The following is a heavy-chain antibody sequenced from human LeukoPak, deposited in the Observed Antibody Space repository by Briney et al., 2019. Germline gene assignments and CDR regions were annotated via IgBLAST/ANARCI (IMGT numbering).Heavy chain of an antibody. CDR3: ARGEYSSSPGDY. CDR2: ICSGGST. V-gene: IGHV3-53*01. D-gene: IGHD6-6*01. Sequence: GGSLRLSCAASGFTVSSNYMSWVRQAPGKGLEWVSVICSGGSTYYADSVKGRFTISRDNSKNTLYLQMNSLRAEDTAVYYCARGEYSSSPGDYWGQGTLVTVSS. CDR1: GFTVSSNY. J-gene: IGHJ4*02.